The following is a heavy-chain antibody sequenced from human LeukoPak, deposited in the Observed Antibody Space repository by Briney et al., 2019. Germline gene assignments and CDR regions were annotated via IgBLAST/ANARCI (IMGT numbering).Heavy chain of an antibody. J-gene: IGHJ4*02. V-gene: IGHV1-2*02. Sequence: GASVKVSCKASGYTFTGYYMHWVRQAPGQGLEWMGWINPNNGGTDYAQKFQGRVTMTRDTSISTAYMELSRLRSDDTAVYYCARVLAGDGYSYGYWGQGTLVTVSS. CDR2: INPNNGGT. CDR1: GYTFTGYY. D-gene: IGHD5-18*01. CDR3: ARVLAGDGYSYGY.